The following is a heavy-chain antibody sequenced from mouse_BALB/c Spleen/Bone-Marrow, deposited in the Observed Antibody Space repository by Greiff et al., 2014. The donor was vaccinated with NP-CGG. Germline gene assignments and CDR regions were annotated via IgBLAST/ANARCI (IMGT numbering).Heavy chain of an antibody. D-gene: IGHD1-1*01. Sequence: QVQLQQSGAELARPGASVKMSCQASGYTFTRYTMHWEKQRPGQGLEWIGYINPSSAYTNYNQKFKDKATLTADKSSSTAYMQLSSLTSEDSAVYYCTIRYYAKDYWGQGTSVTVSS. V-gene: IGHV1-4*01. CDR3: TIRYYAKDY. CDR2: INPSSAYT. CDR1: GYTFTRYT. J-gene: IGHJ4*01.